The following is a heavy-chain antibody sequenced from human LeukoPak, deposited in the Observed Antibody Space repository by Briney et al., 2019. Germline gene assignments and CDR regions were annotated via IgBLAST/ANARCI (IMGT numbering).Heavy chain of an antibody. CDR1: GFTFSSYG. CDR3: ASWVGAATNYADDFQH. D-gene: IGHD6-13*01. V-gene: IGHV3-21*01. Sequence: TGGSLRLSCAASGFTFSSYGMHWVRQAPGKGLEWVSSISSSSSYIYYADSVKGRFTISRDNAKNSLYLQMNSLRAEDTAVYYCASWVGAATNYADDFQHWGQGTLVTVSS. CDR2: ISSSSSYI. J-gene: IGHJ1*01.